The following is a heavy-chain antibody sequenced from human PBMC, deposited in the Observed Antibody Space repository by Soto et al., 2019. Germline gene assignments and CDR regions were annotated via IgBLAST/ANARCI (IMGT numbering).Heavy chain of an antibody. CDR1: GGSVSSGGYY. J-gene: IGHJ4*02. V-gene: IGHV4-30-4*01. Sequence: PSESLSITCTVCGGSVSSGGYYWRWIRQPPGKGLEWIGYIYYSGNTYYNPSLKSRVMISVDTSKNQFSLNLSSVTAADTAVYYCASGYYDILTGRDTKYYFDYWGQGALVTVS. CDR2: IYYSGNT. CDR3: ASGYYDILTGRDTKYYFDY. D-gene: IGHD3-9*01.